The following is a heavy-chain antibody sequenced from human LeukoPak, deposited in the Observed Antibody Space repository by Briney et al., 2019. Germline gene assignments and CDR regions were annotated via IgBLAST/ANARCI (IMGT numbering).Heavy chain of an antibody. CDR1: GYSFTGCY. V-gene: IGHV1-2*02. CDR3: ARDGYCNSTSCYDGDNWFDP. Sequence: ASEKVSCKGSGYSFTGCYMHWVRQPPGQGLEWMGWINLNNGGTNYSQKFQGRVTMTRDTSISTAYMELSRLRSQDTAAYNSARDGYCNSTSCYDGDNWFDPWGQGTLVTVSS. CDR2: INLNNGGT. D-gene: IGHD2-2*01. J-gene: IGHJ5*02.